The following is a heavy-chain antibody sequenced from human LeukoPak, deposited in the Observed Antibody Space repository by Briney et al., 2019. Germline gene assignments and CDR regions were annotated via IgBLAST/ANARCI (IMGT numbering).Heavy chain of an antibody. CDR3: ARDIVVVPAAPPQNWFDP. CDR2: IYTSGST. CDR1: GGSISSGNYY. J-gene: IGHJ5*02. Sequence: SETLSLTCTVSGGSISSGNYYWSWIRQPAGKGLEWIGRIYTSGSTNYNPSLKSRVTISVDTSKNQFSLKLSSVTAADTAVYYCARDIVVVPAAPPQNWFDPWGQGTLVTVSS. D-gene: IGHD2-2*01. V-gene: IGHV4-61*02.